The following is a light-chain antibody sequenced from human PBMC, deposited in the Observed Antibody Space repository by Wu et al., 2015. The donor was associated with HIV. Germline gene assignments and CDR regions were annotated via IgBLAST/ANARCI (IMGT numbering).Light chain of an antibody. Sequence: EIVLTQSPGTLSLSPGERATLSCRASQSVSSSYLAWYQQKPGQAPRLLIYGASSRATAIPDRFSGSGSGTDFTLTISRLEPEDFAVYYCQQYGSSPRTFGQGTKVE. J-gene: IGKJ1*01. CDR3: QQYGSSPRT. V-gene: IGKV3-20*01. CDR1: QSVSSSY. CDR2: GAS.